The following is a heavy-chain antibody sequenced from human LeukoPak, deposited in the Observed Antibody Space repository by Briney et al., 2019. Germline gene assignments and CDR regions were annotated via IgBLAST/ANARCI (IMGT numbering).Heavy chain of an antibody. V-gene: IGHV3-9*01. CDR3: AKSGYDSFDY. D-gene: IGHD1-1*01. Sequence: PGRSLRLSCAASGFTFDDYAMHWVRQAPGKGLEWVSGISWNSGSIGYADSVKGRFTISRDNAKNSLYLQMNSLRAEDTALYYCAKSGYDSFDYWGQGTLVTVSS. CDR1: GFTFDDYA. J-gene: IGHJ4*02. CDR2: ISWNSGSI.